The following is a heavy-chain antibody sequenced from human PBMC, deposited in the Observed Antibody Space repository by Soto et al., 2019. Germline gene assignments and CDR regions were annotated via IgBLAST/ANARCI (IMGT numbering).Heavy chain of an antibody. CDR2: ISYDGSNK. CDR1: GFTFSSYG. Sequence: GGSLRLSCAASGFTFSSYGMHWVRQAPGKGLEWVAVISYDGSNKYYADSVKGRFTISRDNSKNTLYLQMNSLRAEDTAVYYCAKDNYYDSSGYSWSMDVWGQGTTVTV. V-gene: IGHV3-30*18. J-gene: IGHJ6*02. CDR3: AKDNYYDSSGYSWSMDV. D-gene: IGHD3-22*01.